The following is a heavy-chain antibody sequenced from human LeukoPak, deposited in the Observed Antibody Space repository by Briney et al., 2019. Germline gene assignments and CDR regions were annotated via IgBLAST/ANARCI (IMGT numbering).Heavy chain of an antibody. J-gene: IGHJ4*02. D-gene: IGHD3-16*01. V-gene: IGHV4-34*01. CDR3: ARGRITPDY. CDR1: GGSFSRYY. Sequence: SETLSLTCAVHGGSFSRYYWSWIRQPPGKGLEWIGEINHSGSTNYNPSLKSRVTISVDTSKNQFSLKLSSVTAADTAVYYCARGRITPDYWGQGTLVTVSS. CDR2: INHSGST.